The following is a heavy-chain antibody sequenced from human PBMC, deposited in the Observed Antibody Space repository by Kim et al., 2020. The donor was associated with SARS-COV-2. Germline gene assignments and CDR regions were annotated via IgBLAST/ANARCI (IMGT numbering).Heavy chain of an antibody. CDR2: ISSSSSYI. D-gene: IGHD5-18*01. CDR3: ARVHRGYSYGFLLQVFDY. CDR1: GFTFSSYS. Sequence: GGSLRLSCAASGFTFSSYSMNWVRQAPGKGLEWVSSISSSSSYIYYADSVKGRFTISRDNAKNSLYLQMNSLRAEDTAVYYCARVHRGYSYGFLLQVFDYWGQGTLVTVSS. J-gene: IGHJ4*02. V-gene: IGHV3-21*01.